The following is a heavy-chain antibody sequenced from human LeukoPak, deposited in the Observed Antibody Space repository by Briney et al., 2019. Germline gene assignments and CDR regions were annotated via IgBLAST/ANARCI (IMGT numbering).Heavy chain of an antibody. CDR2: ISSSSSTI. Sequence: GGSLRLSCVASGFTFSTYSMTWVRQAPGKGLEWVLYISSSSSTIYYTGSVKGRFTISRDNAKNSVYLHMNSLRDEDTAVYYCARDHYSRNDHWGQGTLVTVSS. CDR3: ARDHYSRNDH. V-gene: IGHV3-48*02. CDR1: GFTFSTYS. J-gene: IGHJ4*02. D-gene: IGHD6-13*01.